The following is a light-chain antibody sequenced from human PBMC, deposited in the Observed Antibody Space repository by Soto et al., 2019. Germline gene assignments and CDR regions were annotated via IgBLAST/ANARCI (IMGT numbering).Light chain of an antibody. CDR2: DAS. CDR1: QSVSSY. J-gene: IGKJ1*01. CDR3: QQRSNWPRT. V-gene: IGKV3-11*01. Sequence: EIVFTQSPSTLSLSPWERSTLSCRASQSVSSYLAWYQQKPGQAPRLLIYDASNRATGIPARFSGSGSGTDFTLTISSLEPEDFAVYYCQQRSNWPRTFGQGTKVDNK.